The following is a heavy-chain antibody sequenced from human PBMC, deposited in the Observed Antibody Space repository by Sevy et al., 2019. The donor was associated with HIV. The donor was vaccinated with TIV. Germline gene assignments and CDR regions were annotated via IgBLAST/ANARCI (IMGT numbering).Heavy chain of an antibody. V-gene: IGHV3-33*01. CDR3: ARDLGTVADGTSYYNGMGV. J-gene: IGHJ6*02. CDR2: IWFDGSNT. Sequence: GGSLRLSCTASGFTFSTYGMHWVRQAPGKGLEWVAVIWFDGSNTYYADSVKGRFTISRDIAKNTLHLQMNSLRAEDTAVYYCARDLGTVADGTSYYNGMGVWGQGTTVTVSS. D-gene: IGHD6-13*01. CDR1: GFTFSTYG.